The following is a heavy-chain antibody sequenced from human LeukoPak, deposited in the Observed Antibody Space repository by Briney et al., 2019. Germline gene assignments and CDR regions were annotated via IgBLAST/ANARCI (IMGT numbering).Heavy chain of an antibody. CDR3: ARDELRWIGNYYYYYMDV. J-gene: IGHJ6*03. CDR2: IYYSGST. V-gene: IGHV4-39*07. CDR1: GGSISSSSYY. D-gene: IGHD4-23*01. Sequence: PSETLSLTCTVSGGSISSSSYYWGWIRQPPGKGLEWIGSIYYSGSTNYNPSLKSRVTISVDTSKNQFSLKLSSVTAADTAVYYCARDELRWIGNYYYYYMDVWGKGTTVTVSS.